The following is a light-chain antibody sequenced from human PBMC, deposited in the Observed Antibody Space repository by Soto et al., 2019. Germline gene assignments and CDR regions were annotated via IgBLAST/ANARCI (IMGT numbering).Light chain of an antibody. CDR1: RNDVGGFSY. CDR3: TSYADYNSEV. V-gene: IGLV2-8*01. J-gene: IGLJ1*01. CDR2: KVT. Sequence: QSVLTQPPSASGSLGQSVTISCTGTRNDVGGFSYVSWYQQHPGKAPKLLIYKVTKRPSGVPDRFSGSKSGNTASLTVSGLQAEDEADYYCTSYADYNSEVFGTGTKVTVL.